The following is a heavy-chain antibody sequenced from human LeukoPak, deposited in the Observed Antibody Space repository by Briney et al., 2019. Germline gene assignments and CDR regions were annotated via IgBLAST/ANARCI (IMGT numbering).Heavy chain of an antibody. Sequence: GGSLRLSCAASGFTFSSYAMSWVRQAPGKGLEWVSAISGSGGSTYYADSVKGRFTISRDNSKNTLYLQMNSLRAEDTAVYYCAKDRVGSGWYGCYLDYWGQGTLVTVSS. CDR1: GFTFSSYA. CDR3: AKDRVGSGWYGCYLDY. J-gene: IGHJ4*02. V-gene: IGHV3-23*01. CDR2: ISGSGGST. D-gene: IGHD6-19*01.